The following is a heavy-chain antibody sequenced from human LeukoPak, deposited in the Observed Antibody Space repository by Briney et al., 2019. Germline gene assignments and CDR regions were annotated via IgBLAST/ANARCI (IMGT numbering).Heavy chain of an antibody. V-gene: IGHV1-46*01. CDR3: ARAGVAVDY. Sequence: ASVKVSCKASGYTFTGYYMHCVRQSPGQELEWMGIINPSGGRTSYAQKFQGRVTMTRDPSPSPVYMELSSLRSEDPAVYYCARAGVAVDYWGQGTLVPVSS. J-gene: IGHJ4*02. D-gene: IGHD6-19*01. CDR2: INPSGGRT. CDR1: GYTFTGYY.